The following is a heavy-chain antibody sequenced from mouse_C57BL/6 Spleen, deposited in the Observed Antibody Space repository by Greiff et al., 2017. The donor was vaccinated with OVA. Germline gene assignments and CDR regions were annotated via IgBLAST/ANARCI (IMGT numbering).Heavy chain of an antibody. Sequence: QVQLQQPGAELVKPGASVKMSCKASGYTFTSYWITWVKQRPGQGLEWIGDIYPGSGSTNYNEKFKSKATLTVDTSSSTAYMQLRSLTAEDSAVYYCARRGTGGAMDYWGKGTSVTVSS. CDR1: GYTFTSYW. CDR3: ARRGTGGAMDY. CDR2: IYPGSGST. V-gene: IGHV1-55*01. D-gene: IGHD3-3*01. J-gene: IGHJ4*01.